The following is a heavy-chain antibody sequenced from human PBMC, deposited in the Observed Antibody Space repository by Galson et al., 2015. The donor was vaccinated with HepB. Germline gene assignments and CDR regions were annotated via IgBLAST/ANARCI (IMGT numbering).Heavy chain of an antibody. CDR2: IYTSGST. CDR1: GGSISSGSYY. Sequence: TLSLTCTVSGGSISSGSYYWSWIRQPAGKGLELIGRIYTSGSTNYNPSLKSRVTISVDTSKNQFSLKLSSVTAADTAVYYCARDSPVYVGSHFYYYGMDVWDQGTTVTVSS. D-gene: IGHD2/OR15-2a*01. J-gene: IGHJ6*02. CDR3: ARDSPVYVGSHFYYYGMDV. V-gene: IGHV4-61*02.